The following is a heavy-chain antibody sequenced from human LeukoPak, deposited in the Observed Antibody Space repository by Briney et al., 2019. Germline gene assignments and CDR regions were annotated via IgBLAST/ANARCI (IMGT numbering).Heavy chain of an antibody. J-gene: IGHJ4*02. CDR1: GFTFSSYA. CDR3: ARDLNWETY. Sequence: GGSLRLSCAASGFTFSSYAMSWVCQAPGKGLEWVANIKTDGSQTLYADSVEGRFTISRDNAKNSLYLQMNSLRVEDTAVYYCARDLNWETYWGQGTLVSVSS. D-gene: IGHD7-27*01. V-gene: IGHV3-7*01. CDR2: IKTDGSQT.